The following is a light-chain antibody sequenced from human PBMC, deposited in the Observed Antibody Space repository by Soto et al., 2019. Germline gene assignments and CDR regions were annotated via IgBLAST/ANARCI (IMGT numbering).Light chain of an antibody. CDR3: SSYAGGYPVL. J-gene: IGLJ2*01. V-gene: IGLV2-11*01. CDR1: SSDVGHYNF. Sequence: QSALTQPRSVSGSPGKSVTISCTGISSDVGHYNFVSWYKKYPGKAPKLVLYDVNNPTSGVPGRFSGSKSGNTASLTVSGLQSDDEADYYCSSYAGGYPVLFGGGTKMTVL. CDR2: DVN.